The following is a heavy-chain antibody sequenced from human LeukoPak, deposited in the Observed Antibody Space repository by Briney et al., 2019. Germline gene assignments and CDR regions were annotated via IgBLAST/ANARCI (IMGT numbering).Heavy chain of an antibody. CDR2: IYPGDSDT. V-gene: IGHV5-51*01. D-gene: IGHD5-24*01. CDR1: GYSFTTYW. J-gene: IGHJ5*02. Sequence: GESLKISCKTSGYSFTTYWIGWVRQMPGKGLEWMGIIYPGDSDTRYSPSFQGQVTISGDKSISTAYLQWSSLTASDTAIYYCARVDGARHDPWGQGTLVTVSS. CDR3: ARVDGARHDP.